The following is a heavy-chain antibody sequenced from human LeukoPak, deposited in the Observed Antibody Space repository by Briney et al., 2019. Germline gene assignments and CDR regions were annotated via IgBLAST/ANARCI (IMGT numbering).Heavy chain of an antibody. J-gene: IGHJ4*02. D-gene: IGHD4-17*01. CDR1: GYTLTELS. CDR2: FDPEDGGT. Sequence: ASVKVSCKVSGYTLTELSMHWVRQAPGKGLEWMGGFDPEDGGTIYAQKFQGRVTMTEDTSTDTAYMELSSLRSEDTAVYYCATSDYGGNRGDYWGQGTLVTVSS. V-gene: IGHV1-24*01. CDR3: ATSDYGGNRGDY.